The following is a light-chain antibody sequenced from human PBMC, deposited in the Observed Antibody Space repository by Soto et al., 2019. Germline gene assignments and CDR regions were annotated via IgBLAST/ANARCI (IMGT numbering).Light chain of an antibody. Sequence: IQMTQSPSSLSASVGDGVTITCRASRDVSTWLAWYQQKPGKVPKVLIYAATSLHSGVPSRFSGSGSGTDFTLTISSLQPEDFATYYCLQDYNYPWTFGQGTKV. J-gene: IGKJ1*01. CDR3: LQDYNYPWT. CDR2: AAT. CDR1: RDVSTW. V-gene: IGKV1-6*01.